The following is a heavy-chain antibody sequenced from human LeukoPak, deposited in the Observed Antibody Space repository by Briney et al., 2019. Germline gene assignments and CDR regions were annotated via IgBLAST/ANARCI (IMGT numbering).Heavy chain of an antibody. V-gene: IGHV3-15*07. CDR3: ARDQQLVRWFVYYYGMDV. J-gene: IGHJ6*02. CDR1: GFTFSNAW. D-gene: IGHD6-13*01. CDR2: IKSKTDGGTT. Sequence: GGSLRLSCAASGFTFSNAWMNWVRQAPGKGLEWVGRIKSKTDGGTTDYAAPVKGRFTISRDDSKNTLYLQMNSLRTEDTAVYYCARDQQLVRWFVYYYGMDVWGQGTTVTVFS.